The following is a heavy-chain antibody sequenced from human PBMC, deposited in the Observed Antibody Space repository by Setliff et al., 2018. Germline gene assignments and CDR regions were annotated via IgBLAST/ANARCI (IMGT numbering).Heavy chain of an antibody. D-gene: IGHD3-22*01. CDR2: INPNSGGT. CDR3: ASPSDSGDYFYYYYMDV. J-gene: IGHJ6*03. CDR1: GYTFNGYY. V-gene: IGHV1-2*02. Sequence: ASVKVSCKASGYTFNGYYMHWVRQAPGQGLEWMGWINPNSGGTNYAQQFQGRVTMTRDTSISTVYMELSRLRSDDTAIYYCASPSDSGDYFYYYYMDVGGKGTTVTVSS.